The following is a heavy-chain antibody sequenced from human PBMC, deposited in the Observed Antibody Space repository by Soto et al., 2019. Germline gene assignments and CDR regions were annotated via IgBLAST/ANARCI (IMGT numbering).Heavy chain of an antibody. CDR1: GFTFSSYA. CDR3: VYSLIYSISWAGHYYYYGMDV. CDR2: ISGSGGST. V-gene: IGHV3-23*01. J-gene: IGHJ6*02. Sequence: PGGSLRLSCAASGFTFSSYAMSWVRQAPGKGIEWVSAISGSGGSTYYADSVKGRFTISRDNSKNTLYLQMNSLRVEYTAVYYCVYSLIYSISWAGHYYYYGMDVWGQGTTVTVSS. D-gene: IGHD6-13*01.